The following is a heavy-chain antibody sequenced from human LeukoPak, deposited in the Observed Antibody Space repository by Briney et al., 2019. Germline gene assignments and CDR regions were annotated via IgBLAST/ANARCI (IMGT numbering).Heavy chain of an antibody. J-gene: IGHJ4*02. D-gene: IGHD6-13*01. CDR1: GFTFSTYA. CDR2: ISYDGSNK. CDR3: ARDEQLAFQD. Sequence: GGSLRLSCAASGFTFSTYAMLWVRPAPGKGREWVAFISYDGSNKYYADSVKGRFTISRDNSKNTLYLQMSSLRAEDTAVYYCARDEQLAFQDWGQGTLVTVSS. V-gene: IGHV3-30-3*01.